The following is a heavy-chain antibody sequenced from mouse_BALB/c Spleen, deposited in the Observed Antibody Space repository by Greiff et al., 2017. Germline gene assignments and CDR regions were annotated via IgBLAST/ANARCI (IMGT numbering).Heavy chain of an antibody. D-gene: IGHD2-4*01. V-gene: IGHV1-18*01. CDR1: GYTFTDYN. CDR2: INPNNGGT. J-gene: IGHJ4*01. Sequence: VQLQQSGPELVKPGASVKIPCKASGYTFTDYNMDWVKQSHGKSLEWIGDINPNNGGTIYNQKFKGKATLTVDKSSITAYMELRSLTSEDTAVYYCARSGLRRYSAMDYWGQGTSVTVSS. CDR3: ARSGLRRYSAMDY.